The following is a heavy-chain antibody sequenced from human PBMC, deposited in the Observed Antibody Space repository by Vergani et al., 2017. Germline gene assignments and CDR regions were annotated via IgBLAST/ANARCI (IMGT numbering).Heavy chain of an antibody. J-gene: IGHJ4*02. D-gene: IGHD3-9*01. CDR3: ARGLAAPDY. V-gene: IGHV3-7*03. CDR2: IKGQGSEK. CDR1: GGSISSGGYY. Sequence: VQLQESGPGLVKPSQTLSLTCTVSGGSISSGGYYWSWIRQHPGKGLEWVANIKGQGSEKNYVDSVKGRFTISRDNAKNSLHMQMNSLRVEDTAVYYCARGLAAPDYWGQGLLVTVSS.